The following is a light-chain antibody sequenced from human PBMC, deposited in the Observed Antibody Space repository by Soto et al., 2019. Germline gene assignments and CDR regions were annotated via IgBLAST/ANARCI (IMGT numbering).Light chain of an antibody. J-gene: IGLJ1*01. CDR1: SGDIGSYNR. Sequence: QSVLTQPASVSGSPGQSITISCTGTSGDIGSYNRVSWYQQHPGKAPKLIIYEATDRPSGVPNRCSGAKSGNTASLTITGLQAEDEAEYYCSSYTNINTRACVFGTGTKVTVL. CDR2: EAT. V-gene: IGLV2-14*01. CDR3: SSYTNINTRACV.